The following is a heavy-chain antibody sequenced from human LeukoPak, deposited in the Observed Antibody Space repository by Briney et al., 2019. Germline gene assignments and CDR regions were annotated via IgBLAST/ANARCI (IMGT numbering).Heavy chain of an antibody. D-gene: IGHD6-13*01. CDR2: IYTSGST. CDR3: ARDVIAAAGGYYYYYMDV. CDR1: GGSISSGSYY. V-gene: IGHV4-61*02. Sequence: PSETLSLTCTVSGGSISSGSYYWSWIRQPAGKGLEWIGRIYTSGSTNYNPSLKSRVTKSVDTSKNQFSLKLSSVTAADTAVYHCARDVIAAAGGYYYYYMDVWGKGTTVTISS. J-gene: IGHJ6*03.